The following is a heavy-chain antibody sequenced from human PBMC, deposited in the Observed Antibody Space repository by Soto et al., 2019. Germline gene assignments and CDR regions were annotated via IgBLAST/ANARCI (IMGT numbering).Heavy chain of an antibody. J-gene: IGHJ6*03. D-gene: IGHD2-15*01. V-gene: IGHV1-69*04. CDR1: GGTFSSYT. CDR3: ARDSYCSGVSCYDVYYYNMYV. CDR2: IIPILGIA. Sequence: SVKVSCKASGGTFSSYTISWVRQAPGQGLEWMGRIIPILGIANYAQKFQGRVTITADKSTSTAYMELSSLRSEDTAVYYCARDSYCSGVSCYDVYYYNMYVCGKGTTVTVSS.